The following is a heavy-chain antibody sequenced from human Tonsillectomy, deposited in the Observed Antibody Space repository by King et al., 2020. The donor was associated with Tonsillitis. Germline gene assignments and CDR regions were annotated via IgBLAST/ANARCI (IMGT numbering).Heavy chain of an antibody. Sequence: VQLVESGGGLVQPGGSLRLSCAASGFTFSSYEMNWVRQAPGKGPEWVSYISSSGSTIYYADSVKGRFTISRDNAKNSLYLQMNSLRAEDTAVYYCARGALDYVWGSDKYYFDYWGQGTLVTVSS. CDR3: ARGALDYVWGSDKYYFDY. CDR2: ISSSGSTI. D-gene: IGHD3-16*01. J-gene: IGHJ4*02. CDR1: GFTFSSYE. V-gene: IGHV3-48*03.